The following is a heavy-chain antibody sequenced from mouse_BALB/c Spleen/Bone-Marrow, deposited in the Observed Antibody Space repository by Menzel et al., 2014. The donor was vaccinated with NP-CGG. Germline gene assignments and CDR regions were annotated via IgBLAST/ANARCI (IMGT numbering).Heavy chain of an antibody. V-gene: IGHV1S81*02. Sequence: VQLQQSGAELVKPGASVKLSCKASGYTFTSYWMHRVKQRPGQGLDWIGEINPSNGRTNYNEKFRSKATLTVDKSSSTAYMQLSSLTSEDSAVYYCARRYYGSSYLLDYWGQGTTLTDTS. J-gene: IGHJ2*01. D-gene: IGHD1-1*01. CDR2: INPSNGRT. CDR3: ARRYYGSSYLLDY. CDR1: GYTFTSYW.